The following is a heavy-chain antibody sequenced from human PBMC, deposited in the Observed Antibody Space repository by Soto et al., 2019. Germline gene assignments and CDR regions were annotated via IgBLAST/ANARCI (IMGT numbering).Heavy chain of an antibody. Sequence: EVQLVESGGGLVQPGGSLRLSCADSGFSSSPFWMTWVRQAPGKGLEWVALIKQDGSEELYVDSVKGRFTISRDNAKNSVYLQMDSLRVEDTAVYYCTGGSGGLQTDWGQGTLVTVSS. CDR3: TGGSGGLQTD. V-gene: IGHV3-7*04. D-gene: IGHD6-19*01. CDR2: IKQDGSEE. CDR1: GFSSSPFW. J-gene: IGHJ4*02.